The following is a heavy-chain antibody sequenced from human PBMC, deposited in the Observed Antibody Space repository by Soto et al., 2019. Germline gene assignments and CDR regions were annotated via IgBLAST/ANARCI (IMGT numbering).Heavy chain of an antibody. CDR2: IIPIFGTA. CDR3: ARVPRGGNWFDP. CDR1: GGTFSSYA. Sequence: GASVKVSCKASGGTFSSYAISWVRQAPGQGLEWMGGIIPIFGTANYAQKFQGRVTITADKSTSTAYMELSSLRSEDTAVYYCARVPRGGNWFDPWGQGTLVTVSS. V-gene: IGHV1-69*06. J-gene: IGHJ5*02. D-gene: IGHD3-10*01.